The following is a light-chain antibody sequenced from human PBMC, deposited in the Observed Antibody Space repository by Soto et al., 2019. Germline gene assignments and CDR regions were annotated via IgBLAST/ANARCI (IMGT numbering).Light chain of an antibody. CDR2: GAS. J-gene: IGKJ1*01. Sequence: EIVMTQSHATLSVSPGERATLSCRASQSVSTNLAWYQQKPGQAPRFIICGASTRAAGVPARFSGIGLGTEFTLTFICLQSEDLAVDYCQVYNTWPGAFGQGVKVEIK. CDR3: QVYNTWPGA. V-gene: IGKV3-15*01. CDR1: QSVSTN.